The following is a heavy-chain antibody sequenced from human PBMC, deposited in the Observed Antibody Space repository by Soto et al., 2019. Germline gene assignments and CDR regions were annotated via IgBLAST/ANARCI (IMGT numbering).Heavy chain of an antibody. J-gene: IGHJ4*02. Sequence: SVKVSCKASGGTFSSYAISWVRQAPGQGLEWMGGIIPIFGTANYAQKFQGRVTITADESTSTAYMELSSLRSEDTAVYYCATDGEMATLSAYWGQGRLVTVSS. D-gene: IGHD5-12*01. CDR2: IIPIFGTA. CDR1: GGTFSSYA. CDR3: ATDGEMATLSAY. V-gene: IGHV1-69*13.